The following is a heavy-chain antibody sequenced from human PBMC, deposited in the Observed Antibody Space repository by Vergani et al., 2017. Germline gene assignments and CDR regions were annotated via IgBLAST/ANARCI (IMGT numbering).Heavy chain of an antibody. V-gene: IGHV1-2*02. CDR1: GDTFSDYY. Sequence: QVQLVQSGAEVKKSGASVKVSCKASGDTFSDYYIHWVRQAPGQWLEWMAWINPNTGGTNYAQKFQGRVTMTRDTSISTAYMELSRLTSDDTAVYYCARELAAVSYYYGMDVWGQGP. CDR3: ARELAAVSYYYGMDV. CDR2: INPNTGGT. D-gene: IGHD6-13*01. J-gene: IGHJ6*02.